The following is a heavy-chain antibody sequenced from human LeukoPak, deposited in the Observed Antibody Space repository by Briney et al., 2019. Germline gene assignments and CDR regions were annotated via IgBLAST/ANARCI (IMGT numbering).Heavy chain of an antibody. CDR3: ARAYSSGYPGAFDI. J-gene: IGHJ3*02. CDR1: GYTFTSYG. CDR2: ISAYNGNT. V-gene: IGHV1-18*01. D-gene: IGHD3-22*01. Sequence: GASVKVSCTASGYTFTSYGISWVRQAPGQGLEWMGWISAYNGNTNYAQKLQGRVTMTTDTSTSTAYMELRSLRSDDTAVYYCARAYSSGYPGAFDIWGQGTMVTVSS.